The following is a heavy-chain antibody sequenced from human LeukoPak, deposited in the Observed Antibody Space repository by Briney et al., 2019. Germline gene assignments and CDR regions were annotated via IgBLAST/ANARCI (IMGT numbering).Heavy chain of an antibody. CDR1: GFTFSSYA. J-gene: IGHJ4*02. Sequence: PGGPLRLSCAASGFTFSSYAMHWVRQAPGKGLEWVAVISYDESNKYYADSVKGRFTISRDNSKNTLYLQMNSLRAEDTAVYYCARDRSSGLDYWGQGTLVTVSS. CDR3: ARDRSSGLDY. D-gene: IGHD6-19*01. CDR2: ISYDESNK. V-gene: IGHV3-30-3*01.